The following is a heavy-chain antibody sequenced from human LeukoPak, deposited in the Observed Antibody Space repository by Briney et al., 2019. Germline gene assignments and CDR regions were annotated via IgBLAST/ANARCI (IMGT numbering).Heavy chain of an antibody. CDR2: IIPIFGTA. Sequence: SVKVSCKASGGTFSSYAISWVRQAPGQGLEWMGGIIPIFGTANYAQKFQGRVTITADKSTSTAYMELSSLRSEDTAVYYCATGTGFLEWLPSPDNWFDPWGQGTLVTVSS. CDR3: ATGTGFLEWLPSPDNWFDP. CDR1: GGTFSSYA. D-gene: IGHD3-3*01. V-gene: IGHV1-69*06. J-gene: IGHJ5*02.